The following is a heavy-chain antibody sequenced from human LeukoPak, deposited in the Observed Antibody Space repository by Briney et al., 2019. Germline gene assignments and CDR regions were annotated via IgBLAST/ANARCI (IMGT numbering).Heavy chain of an antibody. Sequence: ASVKVSCKASGGTFSSYAISWVRQAPGQGLEWMGGIIPIFGTANYAQKFQGRVTITADESTSTAYMELSGLRSEDTAVYYCARTGVAALSFDYWGQGTLVTVSS. V-gene: IGHV1-69*01. CDR1: GGTFSSYA. D-gene: IGHD6-13*01. CDR2: IIPIFGTA. CDR3: ARTGVAALSFDY. J-gene: IGHJ4*02.